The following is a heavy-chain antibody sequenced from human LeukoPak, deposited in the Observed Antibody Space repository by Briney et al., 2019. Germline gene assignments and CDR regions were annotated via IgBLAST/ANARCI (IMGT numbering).Heavy chain of an antibody. CDR3: AVSYYDIYEFDY. Sequence: ASVKVSCKASGFTFTSSAVQWVRQAREQRLEWIGWIVVGSGNTNYAQKFQERVTITRDMSTSTAYMELSSLRSEDTAVYYCAVSYYDIYEFDYWGQGTLVTVSS. V-gene: IGHV1-58*01. CDR2: IVVGSGNT. CDR1: GFTFTSSA. J-gene: IGHJ4*02. D-gene: IGHD3-22*01.